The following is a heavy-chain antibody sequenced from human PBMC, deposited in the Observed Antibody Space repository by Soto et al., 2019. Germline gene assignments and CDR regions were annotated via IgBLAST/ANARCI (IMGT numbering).Heavy chain of an antibody. CDR3: ARARYDILTGHMGADAFDI. CDR2: ISGSGGST. J-gene: IGHJ3*02. V-gene: IGHV3-23*01. CDR1: GFTFSSYA. Sequence: GGSLRLSCAASGFTFSSYAMSWVRQAPGKGLEWVSAISGSGGSTYYADSVKGRFTISRDNSKNTLYLQMNSLRAEDTAVYYCARARYDILTGHMGADAFDIWGQGTMVTVSS. D-gene: IGHD3-9*01.